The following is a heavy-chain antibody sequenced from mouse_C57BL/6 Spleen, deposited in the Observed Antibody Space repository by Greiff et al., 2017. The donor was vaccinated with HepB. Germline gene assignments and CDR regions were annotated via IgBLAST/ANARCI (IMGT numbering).Heavy chain of an antibody. CDR2: IRNKANGYTT. Sequence: DVKLVESGGGLVQPGGSLSLSCAASGFTFTDYYMSWVRQPPGKALEWLGFIRNKANGYTTEYSASVKGRFTISRDNSQSILYLQMNALRAEDSATYYCARYGDYDVGAMDYWGQGTSVTVSS. V-gene: IGHV7-3*01. CDR3: ARYGDYDVGAMDY. CDR1: GFTFTDYY. J-gene: IGHJ4*01. D-gene: IGHD2-4*01.